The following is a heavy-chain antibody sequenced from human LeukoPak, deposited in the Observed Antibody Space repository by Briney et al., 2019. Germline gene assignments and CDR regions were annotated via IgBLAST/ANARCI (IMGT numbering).Heavy chain of an antibody. CDR2: IKSKTDGGTT. J-gene: IGHJ6*02. CDR1: GFTFSNAW. D-gene: IGHD6-13*01. CDR3: ARVRYSSSPLDYYGMDV. Sequence: GGSLRLSCAASGFTFSNAWMSWVRQAPGKGLEWVGRIKSKTDGGTTDYAAPVKGRFTISRHDSKNTLYLQMNSLRSEDTAVYYCARVRYSSSPLDYYGMDVWGQGTTVTVSS. V-gene: IGHV3-15*01.